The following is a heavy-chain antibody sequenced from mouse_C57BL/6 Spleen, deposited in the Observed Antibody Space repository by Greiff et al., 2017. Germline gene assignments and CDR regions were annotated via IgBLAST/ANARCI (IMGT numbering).Heavy chain of an antibody. V-gene: IGHV14-3*01. J-gene: IGHJ2*01. D-gene: IGHD1-1*01. Sequence: VQLKESVAELVRPGASVKLSCTASGFNIKNTYMHWVKQRPEQGLEWIGRIDPANGNTKYAPKFQGKATITADTSSNTAYLQLSSLTSEDTAIYYCAPYYYGSSRRYFDYWGQGTTLTVSS. CDR2: IDPANGNT. CDR3: APYYYGSSRRYFDY. CDR1: GFNIKNTY.